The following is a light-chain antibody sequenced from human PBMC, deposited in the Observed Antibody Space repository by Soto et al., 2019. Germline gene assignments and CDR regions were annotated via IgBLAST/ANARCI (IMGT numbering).Light chain of an antibody. CDR2: GDN. CDR1: TSNIGAPYD. Sequence: QSVLTQPPSVSGAPGQRVSISCTGSTSNIGAPYDVHWYQHLPGTAPKLLIYGDNNRPSGVPDRFSGSKSGTSASLAITRLHAEDEADYYRESYDTSLNNYFLGKGTKV. V-gene: IGLV1-40*01. CDR3: ESYDTSLNNYF. J-gene: IGLJ1*01.